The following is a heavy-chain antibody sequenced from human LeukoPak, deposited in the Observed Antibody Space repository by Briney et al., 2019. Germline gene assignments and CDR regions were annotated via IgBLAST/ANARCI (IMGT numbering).Heavy chain of an antibody. J-gene: IGHJ4*02. CDR2: IIAIFGTA. D-gene: IGHD4-17*01. Sequence: RGASVKVSCKASGGTFSSYAISWVRQAPGQGLEWMGGIIAIFGTANYAQKFQGRVTITADESTSTAYMELSSLRSEDTAVYYCARGETPYGDYTDTYYFDYWGQGTLVTVSS. CDR3: ARGETPYGDYTDTYYFDY. CDR1: GGTFSSYA. V-gene: IGHV1-69*13.